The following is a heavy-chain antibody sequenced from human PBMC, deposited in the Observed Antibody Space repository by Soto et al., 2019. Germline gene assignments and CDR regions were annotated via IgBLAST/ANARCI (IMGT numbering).Heavy chain of an antibody. Sequence: QVQLVQSGAEVKKPGSSVKVSCKASGGTFSSYTISWVRQAPGQGLEWMGRIIPILGIANYAQKFQGRVTITADKSTSTAYMELSSLRSEDTAVYYCASGYCSSTRCYMGGGVWNSSSWYYFHYWGQGTLVTVSS. CDR2: IIPILGIA. V-gene: IGHV1-69*02. D-gene: IGHD2-2*02. CDR1: GGTFSSYT. J-gene: IGHJ4*02. CDR3: ASGYCSSTRCYMGGGVWNSSSWYYFHY.